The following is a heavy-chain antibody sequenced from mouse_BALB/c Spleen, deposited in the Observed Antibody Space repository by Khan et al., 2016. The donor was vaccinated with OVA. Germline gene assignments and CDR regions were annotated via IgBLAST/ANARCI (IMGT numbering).Heavy chain of an antibody. J-gene: IGHJ4*01. CDR2: ISSSGST. Sequence: EVQLQESGPGLVKPSQSLSLTCTVTGYSITSDYAWNWIRQFPGDRLEWMGYISSSGSTSYNPSLKSRISITRDTSTNQFFLQLKSVTTGDTATYYCARSLYYNYGYAMDYWGRGTSVTVSS. D-gene: IGHD2-4*01. V-gene: IGHV3-2*02. CDR3: ARSLYYNYGYAMDY. CDR1: GYSITSDYA.